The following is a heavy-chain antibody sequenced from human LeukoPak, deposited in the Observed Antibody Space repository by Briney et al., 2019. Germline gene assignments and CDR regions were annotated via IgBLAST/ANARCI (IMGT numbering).Heavy chain of an antibody. V-gene: IGHV4-30-4*01. D-gene: IGHD3-10*01. CDR3: ARDIWFGELSPD. Sequence: PSETLSLTCTVSGGSISSGDYYWSWIRQPQGKGLEWIGYIYYSGSTYYNPSLKSRVTISVDTSKNQFSLKLSSVTAADTAVHYCARDIWFGELSPDWGQGTLVTVSS. CDR2: IYYSGST. J-gene: IGHJ4*02. CDR1: GGSISSGDYY.